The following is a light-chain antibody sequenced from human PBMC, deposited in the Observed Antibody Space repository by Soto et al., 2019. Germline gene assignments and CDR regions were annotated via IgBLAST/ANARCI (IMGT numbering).Light chain of an antibody. V-gene: IGKV3-20*01. CDR3: QQYGSSPFT. CDR1: QSVSSSY. Sequence: EIVLTQYPGTLSLSPGERVALSCRASQSVSSSYLAWYQQKPGQPPRLLVYGASSRATGIPDRFSGSGSGTDFTLTISRLEPEDFALYYCQQYGSSPFTFGPGTKVDFK. J-gene: IGKJ3*01. CDR2: GAS.